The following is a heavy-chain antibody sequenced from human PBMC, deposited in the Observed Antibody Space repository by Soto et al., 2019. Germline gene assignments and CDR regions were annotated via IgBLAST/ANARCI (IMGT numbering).Heavy chain of an antibody. CDR2: INHSGST. CDR3: ATSGGSSWYRRLDY. CDR1: GGSFSGYY. D-gene: IGHD6-13*01. Sequence: SETLSLTCAVYGGSFSGYYWSWIRQPPGKGLEWIGEINHSGSTNYNPSLKSRVTISVDTSKNQFSLKLSSVTAADTAVYYCATSGGSSWYRRLDYWGQGTLVTVSS. J-gene: IGHJ4*02. V-gene: IGHV4-34*01.